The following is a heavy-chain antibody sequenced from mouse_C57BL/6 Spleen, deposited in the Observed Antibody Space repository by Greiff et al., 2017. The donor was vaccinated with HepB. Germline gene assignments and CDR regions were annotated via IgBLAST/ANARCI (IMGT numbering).Heavy chain of an antibody. Sequence: QVQLKESGPGLVAPSQSLSITCTVSGFSLTSYAISWVRQPPGKGLEWLGVIWTGGGTNYNSAHKSRLSISKDNSKSQVFLKMNSLQTDDTARYYCARNPITTVVATGNWYFDVWGTGTTVTVSS. D-gene: IGHD1-1*01. CDR1: GFSLTSYA. V-gene: IGHV2-9-1*01. CDR3: ARNPITTVVATGNWYFDV. J-gene: IGHJ1*03. CDR2: IWTGGGT.